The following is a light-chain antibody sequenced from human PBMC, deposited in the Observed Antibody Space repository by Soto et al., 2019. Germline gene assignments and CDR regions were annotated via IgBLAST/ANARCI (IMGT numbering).Light chain of an antibody. CDR3: QQSNNWPWT. CDR1: QSVSSN. CDR2: GAS. Sequence: EIVMTQSPATLSVSPGERATLSCRASQSVSSNLARYQQKPGQAPRLLIYGASTRATGIPARFSGSGSGTEFTLTISTLQSEDFGIYYCQQSNNWPWTFGQGTKVDIK. V-gene: IGKV3-15*01. J-gene: IGKJ1*01.